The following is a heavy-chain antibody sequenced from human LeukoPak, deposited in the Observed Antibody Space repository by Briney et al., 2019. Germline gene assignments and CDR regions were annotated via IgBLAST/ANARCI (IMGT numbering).Heavy chain of an antibody. CDR3: SRRRGLTISDNWFDP. V-gene: IGHV4-38-2*01. D-gene: IGHD3-9*01. Sequence: SETLSLTCAVSGYSISSGYFWVWMRQPPGEGLEWIGSIYHTGATYYNPSPRSPVTISVDTSKNQSSLELNSVTAADTAVFFFSRRRGLTISDNWFDPWGLGTLVTVSS. CDR1: GYSISSGYF. J-gene: IGHJ5*02. CDR2: IYHTGAT.